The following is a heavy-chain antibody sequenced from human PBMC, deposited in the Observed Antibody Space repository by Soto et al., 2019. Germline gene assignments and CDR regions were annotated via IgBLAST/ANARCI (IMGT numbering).Heavy chain of an antibody. V-gene: IGHV1-69*13. Sequence: ASVKVSCKASGGTFSSYAISWVRQAPGQGLEWMGGIIPIFGTANYAQKFRGRVTITADESTSTAYMELSSLRSEDTAVYYCARDSAPNTIFGVVIMTPYNWFDPWGQGTLVTVSS. CDR2: IIPIFGTA. CDR1: GGTFSSYA. CDR3: ARDSAPNTIFGVVIMTPYNWFDP. J-gene: IGHJ5*02. D-gene: IGHD3-3*01.